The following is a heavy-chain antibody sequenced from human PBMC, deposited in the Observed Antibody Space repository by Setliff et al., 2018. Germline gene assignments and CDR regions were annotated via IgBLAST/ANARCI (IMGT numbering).Heavy chain of an antibody. CDR3: ARAAKYDSSGYYGFWFDP. D-gene: IGHD3-22*01. CDR1: GGSISSSY. J-gene: IGHJ5*02. CDR2: IYSSGSS. Sequence: SETLSLTCSVSGGSISSSYWTWSRQPPGKGLEWIGYIYSSGSSNYNPSLKSRVTISVDTSKNQFSLRLSSVTAADTAVYYCARAAKYDSSGYYGFWFDPWGQGNLVTVSS. V-gene: IGHV4-59*01.